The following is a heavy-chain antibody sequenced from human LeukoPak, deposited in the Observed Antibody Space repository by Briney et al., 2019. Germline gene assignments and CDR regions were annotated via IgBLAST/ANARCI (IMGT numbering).Heavy chain of an antibody. D-gene: IGHD4-17*01. CDR2: FSTSETA. CDR1: GGSISGYY. CDR3: ARAVTTDYYSYYMDV. J-gene: IGHJ6*03. V-gene: IGHV4-4*07. Sequence: SETLSLTCTVSGGSISGYYWNWIRQPAGKGLEWIGRFSTSETANYNPSLRSRVTISVDKSKNQFSLRLSSVTAADTAVYYCARAVTTDYYSYYMDVWGKGTTVTVSS.